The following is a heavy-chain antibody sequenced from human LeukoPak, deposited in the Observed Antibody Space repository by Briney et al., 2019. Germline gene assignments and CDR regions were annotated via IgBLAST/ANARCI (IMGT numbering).Heavy chain of an antibody. CDR1: GFTLSSYS. V-gene: IGHV3-21*01. D-gene: IGHD7-27*01. J-gene: IGHJ4*02. Sequence: PGGSLRLSCAASGFTLSSYSMDWVRQAPGKGLEWVSSISTSSSYIYYADSVKGRFTISRDNAKNSLYLQMNSLRAEDTAVYYCAGDLNWGSGGSDYWGQGTLVTVSS. CDR3: AGDLNWGSGGSDY. CDR2: ISTSSSYI.